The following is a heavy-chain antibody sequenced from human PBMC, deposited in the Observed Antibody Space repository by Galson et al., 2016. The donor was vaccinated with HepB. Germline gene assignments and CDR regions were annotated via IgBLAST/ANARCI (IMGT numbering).Heavy chain of an antibody. CDR3: AARTTDYGGVGRLHF. D-gene: IGHD4-23*01. Sequence: SLRLSCAASGFSVKTNYMTWVRQAPGKGLAWVSIMYNNGSTYYADSVKGRLTISRDNSGNTVSLQMNTMGPEDTALYYCAARTTDYGGVGRLHFWGQGTLVTVSS. CDR1: GFSVKTNY. J-gene: IGHJ4*02. V-gene: IGHV3-66*01. CDR2: MYNNGST.